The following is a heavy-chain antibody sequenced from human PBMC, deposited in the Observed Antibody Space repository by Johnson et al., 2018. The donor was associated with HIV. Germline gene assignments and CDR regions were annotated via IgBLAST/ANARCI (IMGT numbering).Heavy chain of an antibody. J-gene: IGHJ3*02. D-gene: IGHD7-27*01. CDR3: ARDALESPWGFDI. CDR2: IFSVGDV. CDR1: GITVGTNY. Sequence: VLLVESGGGLVQPGGSLRLSCAASGITVGTNYMSWVRQAPGKGLEWVSVIFSVGDVYYADSVKGRFTISRDNSKNTLYLQMNSLRAEDTAVYYCARDALESPWGFDIWGQGTLVTVSS. V-gene: IGHV3-66*01.